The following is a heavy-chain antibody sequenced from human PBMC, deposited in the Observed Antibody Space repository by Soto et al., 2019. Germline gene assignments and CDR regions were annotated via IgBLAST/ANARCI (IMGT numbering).Heavy chain of an antibody. D-gene: IGHD1-1*01. CDR3: ARGRYGDY. CDR2: ISAHNGNT. Sequence: QVHLVQSGAEVKKPGASVKVSCKGSGYAFTTYGITWVRQAPGQGLGWMGWISAHNGNTNCAQKLQGRVPVTSDTSSSTDCMELRRLRSDATAVYYCARGRYGDYWGQGALVTVCS. V-gene: IGHV1-18*01. CDR1: GYAFTTYG. J-gene: IGHJ4*02.